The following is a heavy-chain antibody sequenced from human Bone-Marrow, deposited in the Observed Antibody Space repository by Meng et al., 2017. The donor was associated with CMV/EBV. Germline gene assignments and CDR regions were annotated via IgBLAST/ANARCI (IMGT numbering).Heavy chain of an antibody. J-gene: IGHJ6*02. Sequence: ASVKVSCKASGYTFTGYYMHWVRQAPGQGLEWMGWINPNSGGTNYAQKFQGRVTMTRDTSISTAYMELSRLRSDDTAVYYCATDPYTARRRGDYYYYGMDVWGQGTTVTFSS. CDR2: INPNSGGT. CDR1: GYTFTGYY. V-gene: IGHV1-2*02. D-gene: IGHD6-6*01. CDR3: ATDPYTARRRGDYYYYGMDV.